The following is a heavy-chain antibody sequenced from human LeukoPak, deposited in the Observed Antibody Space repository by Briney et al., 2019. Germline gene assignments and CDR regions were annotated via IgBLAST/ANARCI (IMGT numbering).Heavy chain of an antibody. Sequence: GGCLRLSCAASGFTFSSYAMSWVRQAPGKGLEWDSAISGSGGSTYYADSVKGRFTISRDNSKNTLYLQMNSLRAEDTAVYYCAKVLHDYGDYGDYYYGMDVWGQGTTVTVSS. CDR1: GFTFSSYA. D-gene: IGHD4-17*01. V-gene: IGHV3-23*01. J-gene: IGHJ6*02. CDR2: ISGSGGST. CDR3: AKVLHDYGDYGDYYYGMDV.